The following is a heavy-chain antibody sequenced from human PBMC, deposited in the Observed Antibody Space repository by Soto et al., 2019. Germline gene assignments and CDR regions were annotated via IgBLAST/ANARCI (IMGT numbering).Heavy chain of an antibody. Sequence: GGSLRLSCAASGFTVSSNYMSWVRQAPGKGLEWVSVIYSGGSTYYADSVKGRFTISRDNSKNTLYLQMNSLRAEDTAVYYCARNDILTGYQEAFDYWGQGTLVTVSS. J-gene: IGHJ4*02. D-gene: IGHD3-9*01. CDR3: ARNDILTGYQEAFDY. CDR2: IYSGGST. V-gene: IGHV3-53*01. CDR1: GFTVSSNY.